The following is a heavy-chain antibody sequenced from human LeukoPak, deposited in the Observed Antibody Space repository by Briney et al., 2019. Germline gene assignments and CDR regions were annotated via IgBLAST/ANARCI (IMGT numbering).Heavy chain of an antibody. V-gene: IGHV3-23*01. Sequence: GGSLRLSCAASGFTFSSYAMSWVRQAPGKGLEWVSAISGSGGGTYYADSVKGRFTISRDNSKNTLYLQMNSLRAEDTAVYYCAKQKGSGWYTEYFQHWGQGTLVTVSS. J-gene: IGHJ1*01. CDR1: GFTFSSYA. CDR2: ISGSGGGT. CDR3: AKQKGSGWYTEYFQH. D-gene: IGHD6-19*01.